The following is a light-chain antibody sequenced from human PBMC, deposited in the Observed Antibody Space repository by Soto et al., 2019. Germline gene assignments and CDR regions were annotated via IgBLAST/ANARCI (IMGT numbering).Light chain of an antibody. V-gene: IGKV1-5*03. CDR3: QQYNRYPYS. J-gene: IGKJ2*01. Sequence: DIQMSQSPSTLSPSVGDRVTISCRASQSISNWLAWYQQKPGEAPELLIYRASNLQSGVPSRFSGSGSGTEFTLTLSSLQTADFETYSCQQYNRYPYSFGPGTKLEI. CDR1: QSISNW. CDR2: RAS.